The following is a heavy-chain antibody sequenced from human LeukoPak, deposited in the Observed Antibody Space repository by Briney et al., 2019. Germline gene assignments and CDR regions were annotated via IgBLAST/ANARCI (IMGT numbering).Heavy chain of an antibody. V-gene: IGHV3-23*01. Sequence: GGSLRLSCAASRFTFSSDAMSWVRQAPGKGLEWVSAISGSGGSTYYADSVKGRFTISRDNSKNTLYLQMNSLRAEDTAVYYCAKAIAVAGTRSPIDYWGQGTLVTVSS. D-gene: IGHD6-19*01. J-gene: IGHJ4*02. CDR3: AKAIAVAGTRSPIDY. CDR1: RFTFSSDA. CDR2: ISGSGGST.